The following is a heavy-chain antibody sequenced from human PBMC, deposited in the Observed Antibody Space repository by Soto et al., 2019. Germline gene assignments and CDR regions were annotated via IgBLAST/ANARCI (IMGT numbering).Heavy chain of an antibody. CDR2: ISYDGSNK. V-gene: IGHV3-30*03. D-gene: IGHD4-17*01. J-gene: IGHJ4*02. Sequence: GGSLRLSCASSGFTFSSYGMHWVRQAPGKGLEWVAVISYDGSNKYYADSVKGRFTISRDNSKNTLYLQMNSLRAEDTAVYYCAPWLGAFDYWVQGTLVTLSS. CDR3: APWLGAFDY. CDR1: GFTFSSYG.